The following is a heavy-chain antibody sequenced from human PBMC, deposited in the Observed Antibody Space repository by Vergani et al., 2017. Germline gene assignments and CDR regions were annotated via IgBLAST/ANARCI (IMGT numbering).Heavy chain of an antibody. J-gene: IGHJ4*02. CDR2: IIPILGTA. CDR1: GGTFSSYA. Sequence: QVQLVQSGAEVKKPGSSVKVSCKASGGTFSSYAISWVRQAPGQGLEWMGGIIPILGTANYAQKFQGRVTITADESTSTAYMELSSLRSEDTAVYYCARDRYSGSYWDRTALDYWGQGTLVTVSS. V-gene: IGHV1-69*01. CDR3: ARDRYSGSYWDRTALDY. D-gene: IGHD1-26*01.